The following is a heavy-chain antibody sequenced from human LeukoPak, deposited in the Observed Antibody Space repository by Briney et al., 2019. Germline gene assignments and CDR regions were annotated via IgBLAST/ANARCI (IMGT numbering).Heavy chain of an antibody. CDR2: IYSGGST. D-gene: IGHD3-22*01. J-gene: IGHJ4*02. V-gene: IGHV3-53*01. CDR1: GFTVSSNY. CDR3: AKPRPRDYDSSGYPTLYYFDY. Sequence: GGSLRLSCAASGFTVSSNYMSWVRQAPGKGLEWVSVIYSGGSTYYADSVKGRFTISRDNSKNTLYLQMNSLRAEDTAVYYCAKPRPRDYDSSGYPTLYYFDYWGQGTLVTVSS.